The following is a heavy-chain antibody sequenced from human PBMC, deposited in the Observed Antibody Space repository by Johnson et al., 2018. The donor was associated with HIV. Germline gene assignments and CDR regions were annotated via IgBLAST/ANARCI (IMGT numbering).Heavy chain of an antibody. CDR2: INWNGGST. D-gene: IGHD3-16*02. CDR3: ARVRASGWGSYPNDAFDI. J-gene: IGHJ3*02. Sequence: VQLVESGGGVVRPGGSLRLSCAASGFTFNDYGMSWVRQGPGKGLEWVSGINWNGGSTHYVDSVKGRFTISRDIAKNSLYLQMSGLRAEDTAVYYCARVRASGWGSYPNDAFDIWGQGTMVTVSS. CDR1: GFTFNDYG. V-gene: IGHV3-20*04.